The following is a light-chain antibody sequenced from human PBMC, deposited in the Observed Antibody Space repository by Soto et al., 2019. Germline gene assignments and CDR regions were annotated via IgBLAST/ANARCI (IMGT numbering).Light chain of an antibody. Sequence: EIVLMQSPGTLSLSPGERATLSCRASQTLRRTYIAWYQQKPGQAPRVLIYGASKMATGIPDRFSGSGSGTDFSLTISRLEPDDFAIYYCHQYDNAPQTYGQGTKVEIK. CDR3: HQYDNAPQT. CDR1: QTLRRTY. CDR2: GAS. V-gene: IGKV3-20*01. J-gene: IGKJ2*01.